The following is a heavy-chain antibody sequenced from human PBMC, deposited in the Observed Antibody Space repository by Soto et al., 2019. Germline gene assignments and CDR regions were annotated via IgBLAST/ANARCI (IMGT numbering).Heavy chain of an antibody. CDR3: TIYNTIFGVVPSHFDY. Sequence: GGSLRLSCTASGFTFGDYAMSWFRQAPGKGLEWVGFIRSKAYGGTTEYAASVKGRFTISRDDSKSIAYLQMNSLKTEDTAVYYCTIYNTIFGVVPSHFDYWGQGTLVTVSS. J-gene: IGHJ4*02. CDR1: GFTFGDYA. D-gene: IGHD3-3*01. V-gene: IGHV3-49*03. CDR2: IRSKAYGGTT.